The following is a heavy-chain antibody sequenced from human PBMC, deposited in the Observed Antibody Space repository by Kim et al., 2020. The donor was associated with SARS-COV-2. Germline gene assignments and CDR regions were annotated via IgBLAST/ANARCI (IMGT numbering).Heavy chain of an antibody. CDR2: IKQDGSEK. CDR1: GFTFSSYW. Sequence: GGSLRLSCAASGFTFSSYWMSWVRQAPGKGLEWVANIKQDGSEKYYVDSVKGRFTISRDNAKNSLYLQMNSLRAEDTAVYYCARDKKRGPYLRYDYWGQGTLVTVSS. J-gene: IGHJ4*02. CDR3: ARDKKRGPYLRYDY. D-gene: IGHD3-16*01. V-gene: IGHV3-7*01.